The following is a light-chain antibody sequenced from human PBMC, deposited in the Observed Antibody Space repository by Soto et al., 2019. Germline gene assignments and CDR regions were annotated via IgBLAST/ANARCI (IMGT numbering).Light chain of an antibody. Sequence: EILLTRSPVTLSLSPGARATLSCRARQSHNIYLAWDQQKPGQAPRLLIYDASNRATGIPARFSGSGSGTDFTLTISSLEPEDFAVYYCQQRSNWPPITFGQGTRLEI. CDR1: QSHNIY. CDR2: DAS. CDR3: QQRSNWPPIT. J-gene: IGKJ5*01. V-gene: IGKV3-11*01.